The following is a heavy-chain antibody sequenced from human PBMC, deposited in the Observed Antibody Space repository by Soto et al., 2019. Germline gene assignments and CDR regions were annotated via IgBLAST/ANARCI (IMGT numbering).Heavy chain of an antibody. D-gene: IGHD5-12*01. CDR2: IWYDGSDK. Sequence: GGSLRLSCAASGCTFSTYGMDWVRQAPGKGLEWVAVIWYDGSDKYYADSVKGRFTISRDNSKNTLYLQMSGVNAEDTAVYYCARDRVEMATIGSTRGYWRQGPPVTVSS. CDR3: ARDRVEMATIGSTRGY. J-gene: IGHJ4*02. V-gene: IGHV3-33*01. CDR1: GCTFSTYG.